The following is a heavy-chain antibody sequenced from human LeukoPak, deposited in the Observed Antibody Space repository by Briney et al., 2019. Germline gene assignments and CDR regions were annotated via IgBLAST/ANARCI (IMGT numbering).Heavy chain of an antibody. V-gene: IGHV3-73*01. J-gene: IGHJ4*02. Sequence: GGSLRLSCAASGFTFSDSAMHWVRQASGKGLECVGRIRSKPNNYATAYAASVQGRFTISRDDSKNTAYLQMNSLKIEDTAVYYCTRHKGGYDYWGQGTLVTDSS. CDR1: GFTFSDSA. D-gene: IGHD5-12*01. CDR2: IRSKPNNYAT. CDR3: TRHKGGYDY.